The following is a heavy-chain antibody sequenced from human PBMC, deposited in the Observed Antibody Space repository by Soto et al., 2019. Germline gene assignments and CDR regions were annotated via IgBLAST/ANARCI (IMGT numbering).Heavy chain of an antibody. V-gene: IGHV3-11*01. J-gene: IGHJ4*02. D-gene: IGHD3-9*01. Sequence: GGSLRLSCAASGFTFSDYYMSWIRQAPGKGLEWVSYISSSSSTIYYADSVTGRFTISRDNTRNSLDLQMNSLRAEDTAVYYCATSVRYLDWSGFDYWGQGTLVTVSS. CDR1: GFTFSDYY. CDR3: ATSVRYLDWSGFDY. CDR2: ISSSSSTI.